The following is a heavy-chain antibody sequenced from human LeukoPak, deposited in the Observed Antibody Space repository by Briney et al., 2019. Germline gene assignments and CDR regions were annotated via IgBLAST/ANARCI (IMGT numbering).Heavy chain of an antibody. D-gene: IGHD2-2*01. CDR2: ISSSSSYI. Sequence: PGGSLRVSCAASGFTFSTYSMNWVRQAPGKGLEWVSSISSSSSYIYYADSVKGRFTISRDNAKNSLYLQMNSLRAEDTAVYYCARDQCSSTSCYGPDAFDIWGQGTMVTVSS. J-gene: IGHJ3*02. CDR1: GFTFSTYS. CDR3: ARDQCSSTSCYGPDAFDI. V-gene: IGHV3-21*01.